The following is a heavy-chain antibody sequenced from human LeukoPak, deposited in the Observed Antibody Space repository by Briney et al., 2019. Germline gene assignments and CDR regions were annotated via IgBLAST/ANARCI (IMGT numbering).Heavy chain of an antibody. J-gene: IGHJ6*04. CDR3: ARVAGDYPYYYYGMDV. Sequence: GGSLRLSCAASGFTFSSYAMSWVRQAPGKGLEWVSAISGSGGSTYYADSVKGRFTISRDNAKNSLYLQMNSLRAEDTAVYYCARVAGDYPYYYYGMDVWGKGTTVTVSS. D-gene: IGHD4-17*01. CDR2: ISGSGGST. CDR1: GFTFSSYA. V-gene: IGHV3-23*01.